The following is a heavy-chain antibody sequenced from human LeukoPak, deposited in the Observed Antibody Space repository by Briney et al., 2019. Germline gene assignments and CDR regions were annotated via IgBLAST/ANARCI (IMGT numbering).Heavy chain of an antibody. CDR3: ASSSSWYRFDY. CDR1: GGSVSSSEYY. D-gene: IGHD6-13*01. Sequence: PSETLSLTCTVSGGSVSSSEYYWGWLRQPPGKGREWIGTIYYNGITYYHPSLKSRVTISVDMSKNQFSLTLSSVTAADTAVYYCASSSSWYRFDYWGQGTLVTVSS. V-gene: IGHV4-39*01. CDR2: IYYNGIT. J-gene: IGHJ4*02.